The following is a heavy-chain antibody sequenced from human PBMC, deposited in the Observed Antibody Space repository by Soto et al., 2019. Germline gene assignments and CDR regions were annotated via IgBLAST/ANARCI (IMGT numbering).Heavy chain of an antibody. J-gene: IGHJ5*02. CDR2: IYYSGST. D-gene: IGHD6-13*01. CDR3: ARGIAAAGTRSNWFDP. V-gene: IGHV4-59*01. Sequence: SETLSLTCTVSGGSISSYYWSWIRQPPGKGLEWIGYIYYSGSTNYNPSLKSRVTISVDTSKNQFSLKLSSVTAADTAVYYCARGIAAAGTRSNWFDPWGQGTLVTVSS. CDR1: GGSISSYY.